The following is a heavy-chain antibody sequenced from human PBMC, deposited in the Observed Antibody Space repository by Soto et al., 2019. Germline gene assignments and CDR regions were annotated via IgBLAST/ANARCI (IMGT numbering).Heavy chain of an antibody. D-gene: IGHD3-3*01. V-gene: IGHV6-1*01. Sequence: QSQTLSLTCAISGDSVSSNSAAWTWIRQSPSRGLEWLGRTYYRSKWYNDYAVSVKSRITINPDTSKNQFSLQLNSVTPEDTAVYYCARDRDDFWSGYIIFDYWGQGTLVTVSS. CDR1: GDSVSSNSAA. CDR3: ARDRDDFWSGYIIFDY. J-gene: IGHJ4*02. CDR2: TYYRSKWYN.